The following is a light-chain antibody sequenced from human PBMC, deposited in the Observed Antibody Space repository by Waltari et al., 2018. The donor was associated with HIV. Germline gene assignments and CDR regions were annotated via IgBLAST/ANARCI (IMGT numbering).Light chain of an antibody. CDR3: GTWDSSLSAVV. J-gene: IGLJ2*01. Sequence: QSVLTQPPSVSAAPAQKVTSSCPGTSPNIRSNHVSSYQQLTGTAPKLVIYDNNKRPSGIPDRVSGSKSGTSATLGITGLQTGDEADYYCGTWDSSLSAVVFGGGTKLTVL. V-gene: IGLV1-51*01. CDR1: SPNIRSNH. CDR2: DNN.